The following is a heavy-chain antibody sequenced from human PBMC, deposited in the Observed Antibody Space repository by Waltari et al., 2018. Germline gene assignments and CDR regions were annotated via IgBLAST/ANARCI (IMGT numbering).Heavy chain of an antibody. V-gene: IGHV3-23*01. J-gene: IGHJ6*02. CDR2: ITSSGGST. CDR3: VKGKGMTSLGLTRMDV. CDR1: GLTFNIFA. D-gene: IGHD2-21*02. Sequence: EVQLLESGGDLVQPGGSLRLSCAGSGLTFNIFAMSWVRQAPGQGLGWVSGITSSGGSTYAAYSVQGRFTTSRDNSMSTLYLHMHSLRAEDTGIYYCVKGKGMTSLGLTRMDVWGRGTTVIVSS.